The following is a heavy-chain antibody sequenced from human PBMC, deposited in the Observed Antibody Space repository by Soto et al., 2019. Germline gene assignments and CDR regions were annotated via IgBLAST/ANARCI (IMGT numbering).Heavy chain of an antibody. D-gene: IGHD6-6*01. CDR1: GGAISAFY. J-gene: IGHJ3*02. Sequence: PSETLSLTCTVSGGAISAFYWNWIRQSAGKGLEWIGRIYASGHSNYNPSLESRVSMSVDTSKHQFSLKLNSVTAADTAVYYCARSHSTSTIGTFDIWGQGTMVTVSS. CDR3: ARSHSTSTIGTFDI. V-gene: IGHV4-4*07. CDR2: IYASGHS.